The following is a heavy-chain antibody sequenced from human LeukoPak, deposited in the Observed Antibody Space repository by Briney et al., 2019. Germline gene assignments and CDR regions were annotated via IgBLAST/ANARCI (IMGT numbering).Heavy chain of an antibody. V-gene: IGHV3-23*01. CDR1: GFTFSNDA. Sequence: PGGSLRLSCAASGFTFSNDAMSWVRQAPGKGLEWVSSISDSGDNTYYADSVKGRFTISRDNSKNTLYLQMNSLRAEDTAVYYCAKDPMTTVTTVDSDWGQGALVTVSS. D-gene: IGHD4-17*01. CDR3: AKDPMTTVTTVDSD. J-gene: IGHJ4*02. CDR2: ISDSGDNT.